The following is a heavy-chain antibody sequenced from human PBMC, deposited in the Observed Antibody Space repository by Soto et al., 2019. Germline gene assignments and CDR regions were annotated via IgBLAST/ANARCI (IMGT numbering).Heavy chain of an antibody. CDR3: ARDSSSWAFDI. CDR2: IKQDGSEK. D-gene: IGHD6-13*01. CDR1: GFTFSSYW. J-gene: IGHJ3*02. Sequence: GGSLRLSCAASGFTFSSYWMSWVRQAPGKGLEWVANIKQDGSEKYYVDSVKGRFTISRDNAKNSLYLQVNSLRAEDTAVYYCARDSSSWAFDIWAQGTMVTVSS. V-gene: IGHV3-7*01.